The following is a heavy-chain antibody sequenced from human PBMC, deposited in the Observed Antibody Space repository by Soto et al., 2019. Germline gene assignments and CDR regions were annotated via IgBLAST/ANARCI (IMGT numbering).Heavy chain of an antibody. V-gene: IGHV3-21*01. CDR2: ISDSSSFL. CDR3: ARDRVATTLSFDC. D-gene: IGHD5-12*01. J-gene: IGHJ4*02. Sequence: GESLRLSCAASGFTFSTYRRHWVRQAPGKGLEWVASISDSSSFLYYPDSVRGRFTISRDTAKKSLYLQMHSMTAEDTAVYYCARDRVATTLSFDCWGQGTRVTVSS. CDR1: GFTFSTYR.